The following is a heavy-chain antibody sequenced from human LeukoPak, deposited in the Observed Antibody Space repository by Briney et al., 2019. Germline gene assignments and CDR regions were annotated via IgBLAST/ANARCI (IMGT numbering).Heavy chain of an antibody. D-gene: IGHD5-18*01. CDR2: IYTSGST. CDR1: GASISSGSYY. V-gene: IGHV4-61*02. J-gene: IGHJ6*03. Sequence: SETLSLTCTVSGASISSGSYYWSWIRQPAGKGLEWIGRIYTSGSTNYNPSLKSRVTMSVDTSKNQFSLKLSSVTAADTAVYYCAREIQLWFLPYYMDVWGKGTTVTISS. CDR3: AREIQLWFLPYYMDV.